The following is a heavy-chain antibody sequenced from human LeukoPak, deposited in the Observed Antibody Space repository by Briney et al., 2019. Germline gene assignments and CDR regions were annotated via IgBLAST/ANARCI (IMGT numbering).Heavy chain of an antibody. CDR1: GFTFSSYW. CDR3: ARELGSADFDY. Sequence: PGGSLRLSCAASGFTFSSYWMNWVRQAPGKGLVWVSRIASDGSSTTYTDSVKGRFSISRDNAKNTLYLQMNSLRVEDTAVYYCARELGSADFDYWGQGTLVTVSS. CDR2: IASDGSST. J-gene: IGHJ4*02. D-gene: IGHD1-26*01. V-gene: IGHV3-74*01.